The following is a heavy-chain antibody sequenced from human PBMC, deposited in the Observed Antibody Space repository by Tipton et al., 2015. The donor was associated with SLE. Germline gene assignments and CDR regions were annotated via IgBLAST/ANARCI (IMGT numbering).Heavy chain of an antibody. D-gene: IGHD5-12*01. V-gene: IGHV3-11*01. Sequence: QLVQSGGGLVKPGGSLRLSCAASGFTFSDYYMSWIRQAPGKGLEWVSYISSDSSTTYYADSVKGRFTISRDNAKNSLYLQMNSLRAEDTAVYYCATDRFHRGYGRGEFFFDYWGQGALVTVSS. CDR1: GFTFSDYY. CDR2: ISSDSSTT. J-gene: IGHJ4*02. CDR3: ATDRFHRGYGRGEFFFDY.